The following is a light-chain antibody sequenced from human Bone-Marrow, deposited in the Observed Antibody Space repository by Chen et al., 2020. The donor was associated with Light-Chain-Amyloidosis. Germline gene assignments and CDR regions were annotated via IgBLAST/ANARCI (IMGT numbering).Light chain of an antibody. CDR1: QTISSNY. CDR2: GSS. V-gene: IGKV3-20*01. J-gene: IGKJ4*01. Sequence: EIVLTQSPGTLPLSPGEGANISCRASQTISSNYLTWYQQKFGQAPRLLIYGSSSRATGIPDRFTGSGSGTDFTLTINRLEPEEFAMYYCQQYGTSPLTFGGGTKVEIK. CDR3: QQYGTSPLT.